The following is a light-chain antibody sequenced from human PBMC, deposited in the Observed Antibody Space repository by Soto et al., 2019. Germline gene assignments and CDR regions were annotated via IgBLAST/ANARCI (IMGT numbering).Light chain of an antibody. J-gene: IGKJ4*01. CDR3: HQYAASPLT. CDR2: VAS. V-gene: IGKV3-20*01. Sequence: EIVLTQSPGTLSLSPGERATLSCRASQSVGRNYLAWFQQKPGQAPRLLIYVASSRATGIPDRFSGSGSGTDFTLTISRLEPEDFAVFYCHQYAASPLTFGGGTKVEIK. CDR1: QSVGRNY.